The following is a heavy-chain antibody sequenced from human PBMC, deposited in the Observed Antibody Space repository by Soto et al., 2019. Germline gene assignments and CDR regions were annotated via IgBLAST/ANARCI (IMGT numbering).Heavy chain of an antibody. J-gene: IGHJ4*02. Sequence: VQLLESGGGLVQPGGSLRLSCAASGFTFSSYAKSWVRQAPGKGLEWVSAISDSGGSTYYADAVTGRFTISRDNSNNTLYLQMDSLRAEDTDVYFCAKCADSSGYYPLDNWGQGTLVTVSS. CDR2: ISDSGGST. V-gene: IGHV3-23*01. CDR3: AKCADSSGYYPLDN. D-gene: IGHD3-22*01. CDR1: GFTFSSYA.